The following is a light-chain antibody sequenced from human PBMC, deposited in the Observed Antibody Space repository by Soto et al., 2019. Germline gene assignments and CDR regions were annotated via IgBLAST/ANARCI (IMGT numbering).Light chain of an antibody. CDR2: GAS. J-gene: IGKJ1*01. CDR3: QQYNNWPGQT. V-gene: IGKV3-15*01. CDR1: QSVSSN. Sequence: EIVMSHSPATLSVSTWERASLSFRSSQSVSSNLAWYQQKTGQAPRILIYGASTRATGIPARFSGSGSGTEFTLTISSLQYEDFAVYYCQQYNNWPGQTFGQGTKVDI.